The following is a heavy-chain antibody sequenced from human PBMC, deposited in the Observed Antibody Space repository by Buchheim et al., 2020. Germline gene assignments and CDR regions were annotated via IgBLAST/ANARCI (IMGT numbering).Heavy chain of an antibody. Sequence: QVQLVESGGGLVRPGGSLRLSCAASGFTFSDFYMSWIRQAPGKGLECLSYISTGGTTISYADSVKGRFTISRDNAKNSLYLQLNSLRVEDTAVYYCARAPPAGDYGMDVWGQRTT. J-gene: IGHJ6*02. CDR2: ISTGGTTI. V-gene: IGHV3-11*01. CDR3: ARAPPAGDYGMDV. D-gene: IGHD2-2*01. CDR1: GFTFSDFY.